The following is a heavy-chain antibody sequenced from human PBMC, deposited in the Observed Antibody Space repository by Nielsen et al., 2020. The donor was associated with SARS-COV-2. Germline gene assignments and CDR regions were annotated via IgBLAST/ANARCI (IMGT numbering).Heavy chain of an antibody. CDR2: IFYRGNT. V-gene: IGHV4-61*01. CDR3: VRIDMATISVDY. Sequence: GSLRLSCIVSGGSISSGSHYWSWIRQPPGKGLEWIVYIFYRGNTNYNPSLKSRVTISVDTSKNQFSLKVNSVTAADTAVYYCVRIDMATISVDYWGQGTLVTVSS. J-gene: IGHJ4*02. CDR1: GGSISSGSHY. D-gene: IGHD5-24*01.